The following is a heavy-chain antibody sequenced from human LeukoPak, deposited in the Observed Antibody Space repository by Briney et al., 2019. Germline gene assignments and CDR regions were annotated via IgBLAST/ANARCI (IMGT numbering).Heavy chain of an antibody. V-gene: IGHV4-59*01. Sequence: SSETLSLTCTVSGGSISSYYWSWIRQPPGKGLEWIGYIYYSGSTNYNPSLKSRVTVSVDTSKNQFSLKLSSVTAADTAVYYCARGGSSTDKLDYWGQGTLVTVSP. CDR1: GGSISSYY. CDR3: ARGGSSTDKLDY. D-gene: IGHD2-2*01. CDR2: IYYSGST. J-gene: IGHJ4*02.